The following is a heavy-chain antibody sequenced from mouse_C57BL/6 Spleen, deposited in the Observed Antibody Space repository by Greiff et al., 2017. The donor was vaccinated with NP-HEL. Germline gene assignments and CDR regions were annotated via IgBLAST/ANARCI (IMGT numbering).Heavy chain of an antibody. V-gene: IGHV1-64*01. CDR1: GYTFTSYW. CDR3: ARRVITTVVARYFDY. Sequence: VKLQQPGAELVKPGASVKLSCKASGYTFTSYWMHWVKQRPGQGLEWIGMIHPNSGSTNYNEKFKSKATLTVDKSSSTAYMQLSSLTSEDSAVYYCARRVITTVVARYFDYWGQGTTLTVSS. CDR2: IHPNSGST. J-gene: IGHJ2*01. D-gene: IGHD1-1*01.